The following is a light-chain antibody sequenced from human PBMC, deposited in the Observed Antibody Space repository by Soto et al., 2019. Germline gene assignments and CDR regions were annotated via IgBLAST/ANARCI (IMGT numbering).Light chain of an antibody. CDR2: DAS. CDR3: QQRSNWPQLT. J-gene: IGKJ4*01. V-gene: IGKV3-11*01. CDR1: QSVSSF. Sequence: EIVLTQSPATLSLSPGERATLSCRASQSVSSFLAWFQQKPGQAPRLLIHDASNRATGIPARFSGRGSGTDFTLTISSLEPEDFAVYYCQQRSNWPQLTFGGGTNVEIK.